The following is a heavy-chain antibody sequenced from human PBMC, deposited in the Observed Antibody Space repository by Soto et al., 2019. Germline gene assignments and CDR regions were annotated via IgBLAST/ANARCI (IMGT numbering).Heavy chain of an antibody. CDR3: ARDGSGSYYTEYYFDY. V-gene: IGHV4-31*03. Sequence: SETLSLTCTVSGGSISSGGYYWRWFGQHPGKGLEWIGYIYYSVSTYYNPSLKSRVTISVDTSKNHFSLKLSSVTAADTAVYYCARDGSGSYYTEYYFDYWGQGTLVTVSS. D-gene: IGHD3-10*01. J-gene: IGHJ4*02. CDR1: GGSISSGGYY. CDR2: IYYSVST.